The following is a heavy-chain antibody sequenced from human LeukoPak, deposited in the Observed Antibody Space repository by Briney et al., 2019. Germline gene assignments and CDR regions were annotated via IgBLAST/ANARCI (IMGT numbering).Heavy chain of an antibody. CDR3: ARGNFLDAFHI. CDR1: GGSFSGYY. CDR2: INHSGST. D-gene: IGHD2/OR15-2a*01. V-gene: IGHV4-34*01. Sequence: SETLFLTCAVYGGSFSGYYWSWIRQPPGKGLEWIGEINHSGSTNYNPSLKSRVTISVDTSKNQFSLKLSSVTAADTAVYYCARGNFLDAFHIWGQGTMVTVSS. J-gene: IGHJ3*02.